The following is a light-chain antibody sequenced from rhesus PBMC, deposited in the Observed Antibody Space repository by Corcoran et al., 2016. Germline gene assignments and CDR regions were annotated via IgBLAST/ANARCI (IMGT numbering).Light chain of an antibody. CDR1: QSLLYSSNNKNY. V-gene: IGKV4-1*02. CDR2: WEA. Sequence: DIVMTQSPDSLAVSLGERVTINCKSSQSLLYSSNNKNYLAWYQQKPGQAPKLLFYWEATRESGVPNRVRGSGAGSDFTLPISGLQAEDVAVYYCQQYYSTPLTFGGGTKVELK. J-gene: IGKJ4*01. CDR3: QQYYSTPLT.